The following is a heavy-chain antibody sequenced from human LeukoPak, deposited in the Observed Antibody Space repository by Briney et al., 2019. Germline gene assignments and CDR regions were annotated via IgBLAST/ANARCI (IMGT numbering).Heavy chain of an antibody. J-gene: IGHJ4*02. CDR1: GFTFSSYA. D-gene: IGHD3/OR15-3a*01. CDR3: GKGGISSEGLDLPSKRGL. Sequence: GGSLRLSCAASGFTFSSYAMTWVRQAPGKGLEWVSSTIARVCSTYYADSVKGRFTISRDNSKNTLYQQMNSLRAEDTELYSCGKGGISSEGLDLPSKRGLWGQGTLVTVSS. V-gene: IGHV3-23*01. CDR2: TIARVCST.